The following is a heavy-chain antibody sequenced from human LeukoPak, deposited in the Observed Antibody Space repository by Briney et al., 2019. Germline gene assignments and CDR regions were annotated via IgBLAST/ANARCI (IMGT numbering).Heavy chain of an antibody. Sequence: GGSLRLSCAASGFTFDDYAMHWVRQAPGKGLEWVSGISWNSGSIGYADSVKGRFTISRDNAKNSLYLQMNSLRAEDTALYYCAKGIDPHNSGCFDYWGQGTLVTVSS. V-gene: IGHV3-9*01. D-gene: IGHD6-19*01. J-gene: IGHJ4*02. CDR3: AKGIDPHNSGCFDY. CDR1: GFTFDDYA. CDR2: ISWNSGSI.